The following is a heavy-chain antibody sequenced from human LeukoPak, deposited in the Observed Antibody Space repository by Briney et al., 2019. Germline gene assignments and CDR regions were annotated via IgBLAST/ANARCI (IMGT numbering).Heavy chain of an antibody. CDR2: INPNSGGT. Sequence: ASVKVSCTASGYTFTGYYLHWVRQAPGQGLEWMGWINPNSGGTNYAQKFQGRVTLTRDTSMTTAYMELSTLRSDDTAVYYCARGHYSDSSAFLTWFDPWGQGTLVTVSS. V-gene: IGHV1-2*02. CDR1: GYTFTGYY. CDR3: ARGHYSDSSAFLTWFDP. J-gene: IGHJ5*02. D-gene: IGHD3-22*01.